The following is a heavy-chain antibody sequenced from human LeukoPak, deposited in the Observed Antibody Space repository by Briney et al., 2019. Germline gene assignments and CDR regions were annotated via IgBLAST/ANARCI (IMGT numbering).Heavy chain of an antibody. D-gene: IGHD4-11*01. Sequence: PGKSLTLPCTASQFIFSHYAMHWVRQAPGKGLEWVAVIWHDGSSRYYGDSVKGRFTISRDNSQNTVYLQMNSLRAEDTAVYFCAKDAQRGFDYSNSLQYWGQGTLVTVSS. V-gene: IGHV3-33*06. CDR1: QFIFSHYA. CDR2: IWHDGSSR. CDR3: AKDAQRGFDYSNSLQY. J-gene: IGHJ4*02.